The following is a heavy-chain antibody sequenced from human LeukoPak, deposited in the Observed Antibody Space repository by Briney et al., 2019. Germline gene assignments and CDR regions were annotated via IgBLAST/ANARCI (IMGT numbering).Heavy chain of an antibody. CDR2: IYSDGST. CDR1: GFTVSSNY. V-gene: IGHV3-53*01. D-gene: IGHD4-17*01. CDR3: ARAEDGDYYFDY. Sequence: GGSLRLSCAASGFTVSSNYMSWVRQAPGKGVEWGSVIYSDGSTYYADSVKGRFTISRDNSKNTLYLQMNSLRAEDTAVYYCARAEDGDYYFDYWGQGTLVTVSS. J-gene: IGHJ4*02.